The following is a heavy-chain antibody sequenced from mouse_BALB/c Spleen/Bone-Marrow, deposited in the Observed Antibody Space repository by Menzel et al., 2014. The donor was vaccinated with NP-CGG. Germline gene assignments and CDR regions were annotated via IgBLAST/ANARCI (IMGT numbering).Heavy chain of an antibody. V-gene: IGHV14-3*02. CDR3: ARYYYGFYFDY. D-gene: IGHD1-1*01. CDR2: IDPANGNT. CDR1: GFNIKDTY. J-gene: IGHJ2*01. Sequence: EVQLQESGAELVKPGASVKLSCTASGFNIKDTYMHWVKQRPEQGLEWIGRIDPANGNTKYDPKFQGKATITADTSSNTAYLQLSSLTSEDTAVYYCARYYYGFYFDYWGLGTTLTVSS.